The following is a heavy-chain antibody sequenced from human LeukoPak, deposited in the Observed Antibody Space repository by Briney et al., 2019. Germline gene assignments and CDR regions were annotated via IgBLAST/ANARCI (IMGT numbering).Heavy chain of an antibody. V-gene: IGHV1-8*01. Sequence: ASVKVSCKGSGYTFSSYDINWVRQATGQGLEWMGWMSSNSGNTDYAQKFQGRVTMTRDTSISTAYMELSSLREEDTAVYYCARGVDRGVDYWGQGTLVTVSS. D-gene: IGHD3-16*01. CDR1: GYTFSSYD. CDR2: MSSNSGNT. J-gene: IGHJ4*02. CDR3: ARGVDRGVDY.